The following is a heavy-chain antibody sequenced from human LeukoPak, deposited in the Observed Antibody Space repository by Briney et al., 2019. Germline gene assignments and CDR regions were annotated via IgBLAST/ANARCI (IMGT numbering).Heavy chain of an antibody. CDR1: GFTFSSYA. Sequence: GGSLRLSCAASGFTFSSYAMTWVRQAPGKGLEWVSVISGSGGSTNYADSVKGRFTISRDNSKNTLYLQMNSLRAEDTAIYYCARFSSGWLDNFDYWGQGTLVTVSS. D-gene: IGHD6-19*01. CDR2: ISGSGGST. V-gene: IGHV3-23*01. J-gene: IGHJ4*02. CDR3: ARFSSGWLDNFDY.